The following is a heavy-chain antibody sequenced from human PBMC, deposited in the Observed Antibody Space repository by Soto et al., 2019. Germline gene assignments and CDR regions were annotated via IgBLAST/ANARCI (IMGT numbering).Heavy chain of an antibody. CDR1: GFSLSASGVG. CDR3: APRLGGGRDWNTGTFDF. D-gene: IGHD1-1*01. CDR2: IYWDDDK. J-gene: IGHJ3*01. V-gene: IGHV2-5*02. Sequence: QITLKESGPARVKPTQTLTLTCTFSGFSLSASGVGVGWIRQTPGRALEWLAVIYWDDDKRYSPSLKTRLSLSKDTSKKQVVVTMTDMDPLDTATYFCAPRLGGGRDWNTGTFDFWGQGTVVTVSS.